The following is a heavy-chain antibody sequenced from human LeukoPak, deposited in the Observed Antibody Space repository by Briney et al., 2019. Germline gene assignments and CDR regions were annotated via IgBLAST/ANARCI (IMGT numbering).Heavy chain of an antibody. J-gene: IGHJ4*02. CDR3: AKADYGDLDY. V-gene: IGHV3-30*02. Sequence: TGASLRLSCPASGFAFSSYGMHWDRQAPGKGLEWVAFVRYDGSNKYSADSVKGRFTISRDNSKNTLYLQMNSLRAEDTAVYYCAKADYGDLDYWGQGTLVTVSS. CDR1: GFAFSSYG. D-gene: IGHD4-17*01. CDR2: VRYDGSNK.